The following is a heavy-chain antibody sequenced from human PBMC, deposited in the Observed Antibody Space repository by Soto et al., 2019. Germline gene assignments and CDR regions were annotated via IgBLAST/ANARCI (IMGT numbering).Heavy chain of an antibody. D-gene: IGHD3-9*01. CDR2: ISGSGVGT. CDR3: AKEDEAWTTGYCDL. Sequence: EVQLLESGGGLVQPGGTLRLSCAASGFTFSSYDMSWVRQAPGKGLEWVSAISGSGVGTFYAESVKGRFTISRDNSKNQLYVQMTSLIVEDTGIYYCAKEDEAWTTGYCDLWGQGTMVTVSS. CDR1: GFTFSSYD. J-gene: IGHJ3*01. V-gene: IGHV3-23*01.